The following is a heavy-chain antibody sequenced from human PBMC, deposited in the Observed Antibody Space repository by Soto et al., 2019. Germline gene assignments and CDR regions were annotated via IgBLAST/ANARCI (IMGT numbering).Heavy chain of an antibody. CDR3: ARCLHCSNGGRFDP. V-gene: IGHV4-4*02. Sequence: QVQLQESGPGLVTPSGTLYLTCSVSGVSISRSNWWTWVRQAPGKGLEWIGELYPSGGTTYNPSLQNRVTISVDYSKSHLALTLPSVTAPATAVYYCARCLHCSNGGRFDPWGQGALVTVSS. J-gene: IGHJ5*02. CDR1: GVSISRSNW. CDR2: LYPSGGT. D-gene: IGHD2-8*01.